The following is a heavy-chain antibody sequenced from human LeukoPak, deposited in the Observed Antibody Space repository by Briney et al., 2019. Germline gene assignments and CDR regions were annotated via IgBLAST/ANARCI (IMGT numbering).Heavy chain of an antibody. CDR2: ISYDGTNK. J-gene: IGHJ4*02. D-gene: IGHD3-22*01. CDR1: AFTFSSFA. Sequence: PGGSLRLSCAASAFTFSSFAMHWVRQAPGKGLEWVAVISYDGTNKYYADSVKGRFTISRDNSKNTLYLQMNSLRAEDTAVYNCARATYYYDDSGYPAYWGQGTLVTVSS. V-gene: IGHV3-30-3*01. CDR3: ARATYYYDDSGYPAY.